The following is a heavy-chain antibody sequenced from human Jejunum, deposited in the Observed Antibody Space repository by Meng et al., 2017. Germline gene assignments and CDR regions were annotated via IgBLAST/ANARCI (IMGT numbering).Heavy chain of an antibody. D-gene: IGHD2-2*01. Sequence: ASAKVSCKPAGYTFRVYGISWVRQAPGQGLEGMGWIATHNGDTKYAQGPQGRVTMTTDITTNTVFMELRGLTSDDTRVYYCAVDCSSTTCYGFDYWGQGTQVTVSS. CDR1: GYTFRVYG. J-gene: IGHJ4*02. CDR3: AVDCSSTTCYGFDY. CDR2: IATHNGDT. V-gene: IGHV1-18*01.